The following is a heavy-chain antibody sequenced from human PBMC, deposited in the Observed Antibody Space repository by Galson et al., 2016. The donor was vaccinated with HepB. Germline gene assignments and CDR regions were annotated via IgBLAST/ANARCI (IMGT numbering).Heavy chain of an antibody. CDR2: ISSSGIIR. Sequence: SLRLSCAASGFTFNNYGMNWVRQAPGKGLEWVSYISSSGIIRYYADSVKGRFTISRDNAKNSLYLQMNSLRAEDTAVYYCARGRLEKIDYWGQGTLVTVSS. CDR3: ARGRLEKIDY. V-gene: IGHV3-48*01. CDR1: GFTFNNYG. J-gene: IGHJ4*02. D-gene: IGHD1-1*01.